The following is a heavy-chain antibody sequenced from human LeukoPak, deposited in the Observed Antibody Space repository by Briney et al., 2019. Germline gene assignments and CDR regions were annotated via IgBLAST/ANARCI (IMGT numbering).Heavy chain of an antibody. J-gene: IGHJ6*03. CDR1: GGSISSYY. Sequence: SETLSLTCTVSGGSISSYYWSWIRQPPGKGLEWIGCIYYSGYTNYKSSLKSRVTISVDTSKNQFSLKLSSVTAADTAVYYCARATMVRGTYYMDVWGKGTTVTVSS. CDR3: ARATMVRGTYYMDV. D-gene: IGHD3-10*01. V-gene: IGHV4-59*01. CDR2: IYYSGYT.